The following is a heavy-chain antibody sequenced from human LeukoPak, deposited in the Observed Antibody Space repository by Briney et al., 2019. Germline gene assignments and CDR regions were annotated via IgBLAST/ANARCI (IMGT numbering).Heavy chain of an antibody. Sequence: VASVKVSCKASGYTFTSYYLHWMREAPGQGREWMGIVNPSGGTTNYAQKFQGRVTLTRDTSTSTVYMVLSSLRSEATAVYYCGRDRARVGATFLGYGMDVWGQGTTVTVS. CDR2: VNPSGGTT. D-gene: IGHD1-26*01. CDR1: GYTFTSYY. V-gene: IGHV1-46*01. J-gene: IGHJ6*02. CDR3: GRDRARVGATFLGYGMDV.